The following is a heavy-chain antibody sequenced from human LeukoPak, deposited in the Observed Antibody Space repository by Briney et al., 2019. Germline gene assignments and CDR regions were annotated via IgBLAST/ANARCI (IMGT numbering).Heavy chain of an antibody. CDR1: GYSFTNYG. CDR3: ARDLPYSSSWESIDY. CDR2: ISTYNGNT. D-gene: IGHD6-13*01. Sequence: GASVKVSCKASGYSFTNYGIDWVRQAPGQGLEWMGWISTYNGNTNYAQKIQGRVTMTTDTSTSTAYMELRSLRSDDTAVYYCARDLPYSSSWESIDYWGQGTLVTVSS. V-gene: IGHV1-18*01. J-gene: IGHJ4*02.